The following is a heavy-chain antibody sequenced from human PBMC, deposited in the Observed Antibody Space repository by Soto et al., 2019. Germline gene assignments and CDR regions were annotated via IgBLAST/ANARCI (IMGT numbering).Heavy chain of an antibody. V-gene: IGHV3-21*01. J-gene: IGHJ3*02. CDR3: ARSVGASGYDDASDI. CDR2: ISSSSSYI. D-gene: IGHD5-12*01. CDR1: GFTFSSYS. Sequence: PGGSLRLSCAASGFTFSSYSMNWVRQATGKGLEWVSSISSSSSYIYYADSVKGRFTISRDNAKNSLYLQMNSLRAEDTAVYYCARSVGASGYDDASDIWGQGTMVTVSS.